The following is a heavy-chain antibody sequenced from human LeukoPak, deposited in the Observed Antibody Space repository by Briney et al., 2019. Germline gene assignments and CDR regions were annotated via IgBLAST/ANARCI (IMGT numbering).Heavy chain of an antibody. J-gene: IGHJ4*02. CDR2: INHSGST. V-gene: IGHV4-34*01. CDR3: ARGGGYSSGYLI. D-gene: IGHD3-10*01. Sequence: SETLSLTCAVYGGSFIGFHWNWIRQAPGKGLEWIGDINHSGSTNYNPSLTSRVTISVDPSKNQFSLNLSSVTAADTAIYYCARGGGYSSGYLIWGQGILVTVSS. CDR1: GGSFIGFH.